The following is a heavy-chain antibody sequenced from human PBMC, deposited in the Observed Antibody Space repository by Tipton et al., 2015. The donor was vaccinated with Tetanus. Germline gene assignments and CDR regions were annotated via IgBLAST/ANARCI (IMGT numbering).Heavy chain of an antibody. CDR1: GYSFTGHY. J-gene: IGHJ4*02. V-gene: IGHV1-2*02. Sequence: QLVQSGAEVKNPGASAKVSCKASGYSFTGHYMHWVRQAPGQGLEWMGWINPNRGVTSYAQKFQGRVTMTRDTFTSTAYMELSRLRFDDTAVYYCARDSQNMPTEGTSVAAYWGQGTLVTVSS. CDR3: ARDSQNMPTEGTSVAAY. CDR2: INPNRGVT. D-gene: IGHD2/OR15-2a*01.